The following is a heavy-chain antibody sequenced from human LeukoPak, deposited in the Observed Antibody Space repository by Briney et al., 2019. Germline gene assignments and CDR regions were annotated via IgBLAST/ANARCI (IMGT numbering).Heavy chain of an antibody. CDR3: AKDPAMYADYPIFDY. D-gene: IGHD4-17*01. CDR1: GFTFSSYG. V-gene: IGHV3-30*18. J-gene: IGHJ4*02. Sequence: PGGSLRLSCAASGFTFSSYGMHWVRQAPGKGLEWVAVISYDGSNKYYADSVKGRFTISRDNSKNTLYLQMNSLRAEDTAVYYCAKDPAMYADYPIFDYWGQGTLVTVSS. CDR2: ISYDGSNK.